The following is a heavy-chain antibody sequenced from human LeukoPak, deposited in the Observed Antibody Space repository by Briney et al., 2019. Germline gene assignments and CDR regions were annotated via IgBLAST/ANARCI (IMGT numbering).Heavy chain of an antibody. CDR3: AREAAGMRFFDY. J-gene: IGHJ4*02. CDR1: GGTFITYA. V-gene: IGHV1-69*04. CDR2: IIPILDIT. Sequence: SVKVSCKASGGTFITYAISWVRQAPGQGLEWMGRIIPILDITDYAQKFQGRVTITADKSTNTAYMELSNLRSEDTAVYYCAREAAGMRFFDYWGQGTLVTVSS. D-gene: IGHD6-13*01.